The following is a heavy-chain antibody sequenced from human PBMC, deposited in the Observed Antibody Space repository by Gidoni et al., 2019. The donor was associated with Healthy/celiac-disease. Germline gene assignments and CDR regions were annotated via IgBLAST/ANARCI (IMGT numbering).Heavy chain of an antibody. CDR2: ISGSGGST. V-gene: IGHV3-23*01. Sequence: EVQLLESGGGLVQPGGSLRLSCAASGFTFSSYAMSWVRQAPGKGLEWVSAISGSGGSTYYADAVKGRFTISRDNSKNTLYLQMNSLRAEDTAVYYCAKDKGYSYGSRGMDVWGQGTTVTVSS. CDR3: AKDKGYSYGSRGMDV. CDR1: GFTFSSYA. J-gene: IGHJ6*02. D-gene: IGHD5-18*01.